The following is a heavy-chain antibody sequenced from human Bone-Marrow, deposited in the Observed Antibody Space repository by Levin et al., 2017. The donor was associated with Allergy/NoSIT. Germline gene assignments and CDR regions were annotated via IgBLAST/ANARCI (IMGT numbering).Heavy chain of an antibody. CDR3: ARAKETYGSGSYYDYFDY. CDR2: IYWDDDK. CDR1: GISLSISGVG. Sequence: CTFSGISLSISGVGVGWIRQPPGKALEWLALIYWDDDKRYSPSLKSRLTITKDTSKNQVVLTMTNMDSVDTATYYCARAKETYGSGSYYDYFDYWGQGTLVTVSS. V-gene: IGHV2-5*02. J-gene: IGHJ4*02. D-gene: IGHD3-10*01.